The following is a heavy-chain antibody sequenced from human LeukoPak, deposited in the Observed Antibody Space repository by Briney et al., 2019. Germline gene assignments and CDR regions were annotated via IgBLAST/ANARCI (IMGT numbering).Heavy chain of an antibody. Sequence: SETLSLTCAVYGGSFSGYYWSWIRQPPGKGLEWIGEINHSGSTNYNPSLKSRVTISVDTSKNQFSLKLSSVTAADTAVYYCARGGRLGYCSSTSCYLRHWGQGTLVTVSS. J-gene: IGHJ4*02. D-gene: IGHD2-2*01. CDR3: ARGGRLGYCSSTSCYLRH. CDR2: INHSGST. CDR1: GGSFSGYY. V-gene: IGHV4-34*01.